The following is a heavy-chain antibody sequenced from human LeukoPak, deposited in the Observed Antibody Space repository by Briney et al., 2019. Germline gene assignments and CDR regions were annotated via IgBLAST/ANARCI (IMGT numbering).Heavy chain of an antibody. Sequence: GGSLRLSCAGSGFTFDDYAMHWVRQAPGKGLEWVSGISWNSGSIGYADSVKGRFTISRENAKKSLYLQMNSLRAEDTALYYCAKADYDYVWGSYGYWGQGTLVTVSS. CDR3: AKADYDYVWGSYGY. J-gene: IGHJ4*02. V-gene: IGHV3-9*01. D-gene: IGHD3-16*01. CDR1: GFTFDDYA. CDR2: ISWNSGSI.